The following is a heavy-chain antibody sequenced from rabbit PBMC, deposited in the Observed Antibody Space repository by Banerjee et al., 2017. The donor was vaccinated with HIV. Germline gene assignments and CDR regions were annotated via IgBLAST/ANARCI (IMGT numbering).Heavy chain of an antibody. V-gene: IGHV1S45*01. CDR2: INSSSRNV. J-gene: IGHJ4*01. Sequence: QEQLVESGGGLVTLGGSLKLSCTASGFSFSNKYVMCWVRQAPGKGLEWIGCINSSSRNVVYASWATGRFTISKTSSTTVTLQMTSLTAADTATYFCAREESDGGGHLKLWGPGTLVTVS. CDR1: GFSFSNKYV. D-gene: IGHD2-1*01. CDR3: AREESDGGGHLKL.